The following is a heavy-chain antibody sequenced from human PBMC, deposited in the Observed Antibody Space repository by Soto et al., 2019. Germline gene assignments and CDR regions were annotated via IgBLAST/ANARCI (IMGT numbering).Heavy chain of an antibody. CDR3: ATDLLGGMYSSSFRGGGYYYGMDV. Sequence: ASVKVSCKVSGHTLTELSMHWVRQAPGKGLEWMGGFDPEDGETIYAQKFQGRVTMTEDTSTDTAYMELSSLRSEDTAVYYCATDLLGGMYSSSFRGGGYYYGMDVWGQGTTVTVSS. D-gene: IGHD6-6*01. J-gene: IGHJ6*02. CDR1: GHTLTELS. V-gene: IGHV1-24*01. CDR2: FDPEDGET.